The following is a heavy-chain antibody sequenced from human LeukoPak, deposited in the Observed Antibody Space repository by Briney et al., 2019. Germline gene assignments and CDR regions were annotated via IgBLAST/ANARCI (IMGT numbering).Heavy chain of an antibody. V-gene: IGHV3-43*02. D-gene: IGHD5-18*01. Sequence: GGSLRLSCAASGFTFDDYGMSWVRQAPGKGLEWVSLISWDGGSTYYADSVKGRFTISRDNSKNSLYLQMNSLRTEDTALYYCAKGGKEDTVDYWGQGTLVTVSS. CDR3: AKGGKEDTVDY. CDR2: ISWDGGST. CDR1: GFTFDDYG. J-gene: IGHJ4*02.